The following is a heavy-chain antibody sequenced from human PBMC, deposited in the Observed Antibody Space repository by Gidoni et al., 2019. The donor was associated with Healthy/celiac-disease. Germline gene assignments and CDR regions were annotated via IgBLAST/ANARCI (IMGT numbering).Heavy chain of an antibody. D-gene: IGHD6-13*01. CDR1: GYSFTSSW. CDR3: ARGLSIAAAGTRGYYYYMDV. Sequence: EVQLFHSGAEVKKPGASLRISCKGSGYSFTSSWISWVRQMPGKGLEWMGRIDPSDSYTNDSPSFQGHVTISADKSISTAYLQWSSLKASDTAMYYCARGLSIAAAGTRGYYYYMDVWGKGTTVTVSS. J-gene: IGHJ6*03. CDR2: IDPSDSYT. V-gene: IGHV5-10-1*03.